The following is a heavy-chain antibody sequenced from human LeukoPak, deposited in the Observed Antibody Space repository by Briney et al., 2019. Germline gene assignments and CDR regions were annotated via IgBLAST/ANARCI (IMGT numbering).Heavy chain of an antibody. J-gene: IGHJ4*02. CDR2: INTSGGST. V-gene: IGHV1-46*01. CDR1: GYTFTIYY. Sequence: ASVKVSCKASGYTFTIYYIHWVRQAPGQGLEWMGVINTSGGSTSYAQKFQGRVTMTRDTSTRTVYMELSSLTSEDTAVYCCARDPSYSSGWYDYWGQGTLVTVSS. CDR3: ARDPSYSSGWYDY. D-gene: IGHD6-19*01.